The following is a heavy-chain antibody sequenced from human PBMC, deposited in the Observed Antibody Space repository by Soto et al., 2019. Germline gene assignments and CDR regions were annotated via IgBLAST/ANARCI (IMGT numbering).Heavy chain of an antibody. D-gene: IGHD2-2*01. Sequence: QVQLQESGPGLVKPSETLSLTCTVSGGSISSYYWSWIRQPPGKGLEWIGYIYYSGSTNYNPSLTSRVTISVDTSKNQVTLKLSSVTAADTAVYYCERVEHKQGYCSSTSCYALYYFDYLGQGTLVTVSS. CDR3: ERVEHKQGYCSSTSCYALYYFDY. V-gene: IGHV4-59*01. CDR2: IYYSGST. CDR1: GGSISSYY. J-gene: IGHJ4*02.